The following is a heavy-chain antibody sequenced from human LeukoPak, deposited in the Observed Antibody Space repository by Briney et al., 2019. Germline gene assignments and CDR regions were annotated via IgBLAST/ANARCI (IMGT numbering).Heavy chain of an antibody. CDR2: ISSNGGST. V-gene: IGHV3-64*01. D-gene: IGHD1-26*01. CDR1: GFTFSSYA. J-gene: IGHJ3*02. Sequence: GGSLRLSCAASGFTFSSYAMHWVRQAPGKGLEYVSAISSNGGSTYYANSVKGRFTISRDNSKNTLYLQMGSLRAEDMAVYYCAALPISGLDIWGQGTMVTVPS. CDR3: AALPISGLDI.